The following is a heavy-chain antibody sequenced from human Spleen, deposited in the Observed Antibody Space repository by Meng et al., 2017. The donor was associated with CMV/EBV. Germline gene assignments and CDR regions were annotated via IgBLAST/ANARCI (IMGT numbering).Heavy chain of an antibody. V-gene: IGHV1-18*01. CDR2: ISTYNGNT. CDR3: ARETRGISDF. J-gene: IGHJ4*02. CDR1: DYAFTNYG. Sequence: KVSCKASDYAFTNYGITWVRQAPGQGLEWLGWISTYNGNTNYAQKFQGRVTMTTDTSTSTAYMELRSLRSDDTAIYYCARETRGISDFWGQGTLVTVSS. D-gene: IGHD3-3*01.